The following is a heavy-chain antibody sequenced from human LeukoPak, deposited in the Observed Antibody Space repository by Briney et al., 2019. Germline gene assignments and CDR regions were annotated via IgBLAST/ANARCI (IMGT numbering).Heavy chain of an antibody. Sequence: SETLSLTCTVSGASISSHYWCWIRQPPGTGLEWIGDIYYRGSTTYNPSLKSRVSISLDTSRNQSSLNLSSVTAADTAVYYCAKLEVGRFDPWGQGTLVTVSS. CDR1: GASISSHY. CDR3: AKLEVGRFDP. D-gene: IGHD7-27*01. V-gene: IGHV4-59*11. CDR2: IYYRGST. J-gene: IGHJ5*02.